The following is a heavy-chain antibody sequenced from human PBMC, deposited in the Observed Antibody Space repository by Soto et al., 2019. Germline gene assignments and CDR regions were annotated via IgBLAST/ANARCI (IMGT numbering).Heavy chain of an antibody. V-gene: IGHV1-69*13. CDR2: IIPIFGTA. Sequence: VASVKVSCKASGGTLSSYAISWVRQAPGQGLEWMGGIIPIFGTANYAQKFQGRVTITADESTSTAYMELSSLRSEDTAVYYCASQDPCGGDCYTPRYYFDYWGQGTLVTVSS. CDR3: ASQDPCGGDCYTPRYYFDY. D-gene: IGHD2-21*02. CDR1: GGTLSSYA. J-gene: IGHJ4*02.